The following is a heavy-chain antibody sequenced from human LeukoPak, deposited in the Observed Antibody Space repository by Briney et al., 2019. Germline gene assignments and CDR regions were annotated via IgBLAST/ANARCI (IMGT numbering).Heavy chain of an antibody. V-gene: IGHV3-21*01. D-gene: IGHD6-19*01. CDR1: GFTSSTYT. CDR3: ARVGKQWLVLRGWFDP. J-gene: IGHJ5*02. CDR2: ISSSGLYI. Sequence: GGSLRLSCEVSGFTSSTYTMNWVRQAPGKGLEWVSSISSSGLYIYYADSVKGRFTISRDNAKNSLYLQMSSLRAEDTAVYYCARVGKQWLVLRGWFDPWGQGTLVTVSS.